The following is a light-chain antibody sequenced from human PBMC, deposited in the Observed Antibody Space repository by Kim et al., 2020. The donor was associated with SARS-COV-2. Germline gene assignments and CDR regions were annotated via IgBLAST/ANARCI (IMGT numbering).Light chain of an antibody. CDR2: AAS. Sequence: ASVGDTVSFPWRARPGISSWLTWSQQKPGKAPKVLIYAASSLQSGVPTRFSGRGSGTDFTLTISNLQSEDFATYYCQQTDSFPRTFGGGTKVDIK. CDR1: PGISSW. V-gene: IGKV1D-12*01. CDR3: QQTDSFPRT. J-gene: IGKJ4*01.